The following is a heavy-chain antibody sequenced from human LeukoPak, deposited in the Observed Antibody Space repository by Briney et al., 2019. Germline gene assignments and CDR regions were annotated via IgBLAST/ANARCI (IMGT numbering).Heavy chain of an antibody. J-gene: IGHJ4*02. D-gene: IGHD6-13*01. Sequence: GGSLRLSCAASGFTFSSYAMSWVRQAPGKGLEWVSAISGSGGSTYYADSVKGRFTISRDNAKNSLYLQMNSLRAEDTALYYCAKDRVREGIAAAGIFDYWGQGTLVTVSS. CDR1: GFTFSSYA. V-gene: IGHV3-23*01. CDR2: ISGSGGST. CDR3: AKDRVREGIAAAGIFDY.